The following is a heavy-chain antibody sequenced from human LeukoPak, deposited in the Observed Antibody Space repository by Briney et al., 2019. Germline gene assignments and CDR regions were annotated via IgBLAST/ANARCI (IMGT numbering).Heavy chain of an antibody. CDR2: ISGSGGST. Sequence: GGSLRLSCAASGFTFSSYAMSWVRQAPGKGLEWVSAISGSGGSTYYADSVKGRFTISRDNSKNTLYLQMNSLRAEGTAVYYCAKVVNYYDSSGYFDYWGQGTLVTVSS. CDR3: AKVVNYYDSSGYFDY. V-gene: IGHV3-23*01. D-gene: IGHD3-22*01. CDR1: GFTFSSYA. J-gene: IGHJ4*02.